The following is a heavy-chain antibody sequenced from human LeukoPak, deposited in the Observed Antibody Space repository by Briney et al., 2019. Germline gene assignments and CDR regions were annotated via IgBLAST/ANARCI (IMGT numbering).Heavy chain of an antibody. Sequence: SETLSLTCTVSGDSISVYYWTWIRQPAGKGLEWIGRIYTSGSANYNPSLKSRVTMSVDTSKNQFSLRLTSVTAADTAVYYCARGGDSRSWSVDHWGQGTLVTVSS. CDR3: ARGGDSRSWSVDH. D-gene: IGHD6-13*01. V-gene: IGHV4-4*07. J-gene: IGHJ4*02. CDR2: IYTSGSA. CDR1: GDSISVYY.